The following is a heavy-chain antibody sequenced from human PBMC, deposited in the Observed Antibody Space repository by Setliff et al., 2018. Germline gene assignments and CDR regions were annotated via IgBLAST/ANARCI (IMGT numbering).Heavy chain of an antibody. D-gene: IGHD3-16*02. J-gene: IGHJ6*02. CDR3: TREGITFGGVIVIRSYYYYGMDV. CDR1: GFTFGDYA. V-gene: IGHV3-49*04. CDR2: IKSKAYGGTT. Sequence: SGGSLRLSCTASGFTFGDYAMSWVRQAPGKGLEWVGFIKSKAYGGTTEYAASVKGRFTISRDDSKSIAYLQMNSLKTEDTAVYYCTREGITFGGVIVIRSYYYYGMDVWGQGTTVTVSS.